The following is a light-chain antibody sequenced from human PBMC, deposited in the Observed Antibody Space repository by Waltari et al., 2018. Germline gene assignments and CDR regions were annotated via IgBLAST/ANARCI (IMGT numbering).Light chain of an antibody. V-gene: IGKV1-9*01. Sequence: IQLTQSPSSLSASVGDRVTITCRAIQGISSNLAWYQQKPGKAPKILISAASTLQSGVPLRFSGSGSGTDFTLTISSLQPEDFATYYCQQLNSYPITFGQGTRLEIK. J-gene: IGKJ5*01. CDR2: AAS. CDR1: QGISSN. CDR3: QQLNSYPIT.